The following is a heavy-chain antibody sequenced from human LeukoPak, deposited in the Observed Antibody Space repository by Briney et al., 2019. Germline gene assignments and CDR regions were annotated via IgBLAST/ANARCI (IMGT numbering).Heavy chain of an antibody. Sequence: GGSLRLSCAASGFTFSNSGMHWVRQAPGKGLEWVAFIRYDGRIQYYADSVKGRFTISRDNSENTLYLQTTSLRPEDTAVYYCAKGPVVRGVTLILKTGEKGALDYWGQGTLVTVSS. V-gene: IGHV3-30*02. D-gene: IGHD3-10*01. J-gene: IGHJ4*02. CDR3: AKGPVVRGVTLILKTGEKGALDY. CDR1: GFTFSNSG. CDR2: IRYDGRIQ.